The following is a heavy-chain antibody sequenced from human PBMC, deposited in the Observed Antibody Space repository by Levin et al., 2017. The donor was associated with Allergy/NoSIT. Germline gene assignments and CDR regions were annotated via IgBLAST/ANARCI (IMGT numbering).Heavy chain of an antibody. J-gene: IGHJ4*02. CDR3: ARDRPQGYYESIGFPD. V-gene: IGHV4-30-4*01. D-gene: IGHD3-22*01. Sequence: SCTVSGDSVNRGDNYWNWIRQPPGKGLEWVGCIHSSGTNYYKSSLRSRLIISMDTSKKQVSLRLRDATAADTAVYFCARDRPQGYYESIGFPDWGRGIQVIVTS. CDR1: GDSVNRGDNY. CDR2: IHSSGTN.